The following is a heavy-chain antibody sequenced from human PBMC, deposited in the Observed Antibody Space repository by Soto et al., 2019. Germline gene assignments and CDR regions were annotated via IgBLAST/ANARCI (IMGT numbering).Heavy chain of an antibody. J-gene: IGHJ3*02. V-gene: IGHV3-48*01. CDR2: ISSSSSVI. CDR1: GFTFNMYS. Sequence: EVQLVESGGDLVQRGGSLRLSCAVSGFTFNMYSMNWVRQAPGKGLEWVSYISSSSSVIYYADSVKGRFTVARDNDMNRLYMRMNSFRVEYLAVYYCTRAAAAAPSYYSSSSYNDPSDIWGQGTMVTVSS. CDR3: TRAAAAAPSYYSSSSYNDPSDI. D-gene: IGHD3-22*01.